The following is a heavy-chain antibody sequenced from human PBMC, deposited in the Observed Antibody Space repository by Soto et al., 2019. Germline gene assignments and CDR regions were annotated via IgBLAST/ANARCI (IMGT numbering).Heavy chain of an antibody. D-gene: IGHD3-10*01. CDR3: ANSRVSMVRGLIIIPNY. V-gene: IGHV3-23*01. Sequence: LRLSCAASGFPFTGYAMSWVRQAPGKGLEWVSAISGHGDATFYADSVNGRFTISRDNSKNTLYLHMNSLRAEDTALYYCANSRVSMVRGLIIIPNYWGQGTLVTVSS. CDR2: ISGHGDAT. J-gene: IGHJ4*02. CDR1: GFPFTGYA.